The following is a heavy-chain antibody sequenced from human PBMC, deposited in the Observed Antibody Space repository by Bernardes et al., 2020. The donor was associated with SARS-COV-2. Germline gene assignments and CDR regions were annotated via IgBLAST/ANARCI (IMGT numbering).Heavy chain of an antibody. CDR3: TRNRGTPDH. J-gene: IGHJ4*02. CDR1: GFIFADYA. V-gene: IGHV3-49*03. Sequence: GGSLRLSCITSGFIFADYAISWFRQAPGKGLEWVGFIKSETYDGTSEVAASVKGRFIISRDDSEGIAYLQMNILNTEDTGVYYCTRNRGTPDHWGQGALVTVSS. CDR2: IKSETYDGTS. D-gene: IGHD3-10*01.